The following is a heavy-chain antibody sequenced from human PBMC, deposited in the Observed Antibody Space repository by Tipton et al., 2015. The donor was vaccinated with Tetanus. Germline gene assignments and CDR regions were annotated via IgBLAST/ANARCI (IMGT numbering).Heavy chain of an antibody. CDR1: GGSVSSGSYY. CDR2: IYYSGST. CDR3: ARNMVRGVNRVWDGMDV. D-gene: IGHD3-10*01. V-gene: IGHV4-61*01. J-gene: IGHJ6*02. Sequence: TLSLTCTVSGGSVSSGSYYWSWIRQPPGKGLEWIGYIYYSGSTNYNPPLKSRVTISVDRSKNQFSLKLSSVTAADTAVYYCARNMVRGVNRVWDGMDVWGQGTTVTVSS.